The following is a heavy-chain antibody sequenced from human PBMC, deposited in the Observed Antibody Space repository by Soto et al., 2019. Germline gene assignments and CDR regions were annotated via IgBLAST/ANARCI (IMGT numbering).Heavy chain of an antibody. CDR1: GFTFSSYG. CDR2: IWYDGSNK. CDR3: AGGSRAFDI. V-gene: IGHV3-33*01. J-gene: IGHJ3*02. D-gene: IGHD3-10*01. Sequence: QVQLVESGGGVVQPGRSLRLSCAASGFTFSSYGMHWVRQAPGKGLEWVAVIWYDGSNKYYADSVKGRFTISRDNSKNTLYLQMNSLRAEDTAVYYCAGGSRAFDIWGQGTMVTVSS.